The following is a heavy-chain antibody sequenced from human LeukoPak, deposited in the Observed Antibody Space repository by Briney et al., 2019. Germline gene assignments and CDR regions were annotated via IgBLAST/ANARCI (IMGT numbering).Heavy chain of an antibody. J-gene: IGHJ4*02. CDR3: APGRNYDRFDY. V-gene: IGHV1-2*02. CDR1: GYTFTGYY. CDR2: INPNSGGT. Sequence: GASVKVSCKASGYTFTGYYMHWVRQAPGQGLEWMGWINPNSGGTNYAQKFQGRVTMTEDTSTDTAYMELSSLRSEDTAVYYCAPGRNYDRFDYWGQGTLVTVSS. D-gene: IGHD3-16*01.